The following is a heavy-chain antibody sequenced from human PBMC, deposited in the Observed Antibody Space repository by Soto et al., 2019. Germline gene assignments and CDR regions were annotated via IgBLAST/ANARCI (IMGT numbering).Heavy chain of an antibody. V-gene: IGHV3-48*02. CDR1: GFTFSNYA. D-gene: IGHD3-22*01. CDR2: ISIGSGSI. CDR3: VRDDRWAFDF. Sequence: EVHLVESGGGLVQPGVSLRVSCAASGFTFSNYAMNWVRQAPGKGLEWVSYISIGSGSIFYADSVKGRFTISRDDAKNSLYLQMNTLRDEDTAVYYCVRDDRWAFDFWGQGTMVTVYS. J-gene: IGHJ3*01.